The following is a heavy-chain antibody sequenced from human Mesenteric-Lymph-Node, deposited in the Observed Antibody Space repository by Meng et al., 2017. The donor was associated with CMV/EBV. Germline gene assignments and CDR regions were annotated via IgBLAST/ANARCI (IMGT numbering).Heavy chain of an antibody. V-gene: IGHV4-34*01. J-gene: IGHJ5*02. CDR2: IYYSGST. Sequence: SQTLSLTCAVYGGSFSGYYWGWIRQPPGKGLEWIGTIYYSGSTNYNPSLKSRVTISVDTSKNQFSLKLSSVTAADTAVYYCAREANIAATGSGSFDPWGQGTLVTVSS. CDR1: GGSFSGYY. D-gene: IGHD6-13*01. CDR3: AREANIAATGSGSFDP.